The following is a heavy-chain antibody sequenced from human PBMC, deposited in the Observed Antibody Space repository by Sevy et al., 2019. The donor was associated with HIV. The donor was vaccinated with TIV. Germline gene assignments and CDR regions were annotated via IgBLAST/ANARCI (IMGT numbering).Heavy chain of an antibody. D-gene: IGHD3-16*01. J-gene: IGHJ4*02. CDR2: IYHSGST. V-gene: IGHV4-4*02. Sequence: SETLSLTCAVSRGSISRDNWWSWVRQPPGKGLEWIGDIYHSGSTNYNPSLRSRVTISVDQSKNQFSLRLTSVTAADTAVYFCASLHGEYYDAGGFSSFFFDSWGQGTLVTVSS. CDR3: ASLHGEYYDAGGFSSFFFDS. CDR1: RGSISRDNW.